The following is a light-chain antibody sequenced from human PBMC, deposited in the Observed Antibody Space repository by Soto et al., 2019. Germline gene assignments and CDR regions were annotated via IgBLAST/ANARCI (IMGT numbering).Light chain of an antibody. CDR2: DAS. CDR1: QSVSSS. CDR3: QQRSNWPHT. J-gene: IGKJ2*01. Sequence: EIVLTQSPATLSLSPGEIATLSCRDSQSVSSSLAWYQQKPGQAPRLLISDASNRATGIPARFSGSGSGTDFTLTISSLEPADFAVYYCQQRSNWPHTFGQGTKLEI. V-gene: IGKV3-11*01.